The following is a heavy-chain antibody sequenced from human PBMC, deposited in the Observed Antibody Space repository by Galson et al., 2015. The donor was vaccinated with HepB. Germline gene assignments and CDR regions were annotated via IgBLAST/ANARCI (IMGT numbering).Heavy chain of an antibody. V-gene: IGHV3-53*01. Sequence: SLRLSCAASGFTVSSNYMSWVRQAPGKGLEWVSVIYSGGSTYYADSVKGRFTISRDNSKNTLYLQMNSLRAEDTAVYYWARAGYSYGYDYWGQGTLVTVSS. CDR2: IYSGGST. CDR1: GFTVSSNY. J-gene: IGHJ4*02. D-gene: IGHD5-18*01. CDR3: ARAGYSYGYDY.